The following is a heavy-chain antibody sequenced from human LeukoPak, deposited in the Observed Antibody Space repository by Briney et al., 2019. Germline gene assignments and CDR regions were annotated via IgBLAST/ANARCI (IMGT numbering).Heavy chain of an antibody. V-gene: IGHV7-4-1*02. J-gene: IGHJ3*02. D-gene: IGHD3-9*01. CDR3: ARVRLRYFDKQARRDAFDI. CDR2: INTNTGNP. Sequence: GASVKVSCRASGYTFTSYAMNWVRQATGQGLEWMGWINTNTGNPTYAQGFTGRFVFSLDTSVSTAYLQISSLKAEDTAVYYCARVRLRYFDKQARRDAFDIWGQGTMVTVSS. CDR1: GYTFTSYA.